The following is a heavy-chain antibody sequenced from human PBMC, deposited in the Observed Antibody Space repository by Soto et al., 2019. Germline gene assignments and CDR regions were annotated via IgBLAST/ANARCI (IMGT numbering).Heavy chain of an antibody. Sequence: SVKVSCKASGYTITGYYMHWVRQAPGQGLEWMGWINPNSGGTNYAQKFQGRVTMTRDTSISTAYMELSRLRSDDTAVYYCARVLISDYDHLYYFAYWGQGTLVIVSS. J-gene: IGHJ4*02. CDR1: GYTITGYY. CDR2: INPNSGGT. CDR3: ARVLISDYDHLYYFAY. D-gene: IGHD4-17*01. V-gene: IGHV1-2*02.